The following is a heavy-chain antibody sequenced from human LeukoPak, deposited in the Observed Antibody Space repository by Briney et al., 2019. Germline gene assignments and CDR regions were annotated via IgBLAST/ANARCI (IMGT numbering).Heavy chain of an antibody. Sequence: GGSLRLSCAASGSGFTFSSYDMHWVRQAPGKGLEWVAVISYDGSNKYYADSVKGRFTISRDNSKNTLYLQMNSLRAEDTALYHCARNNGMDVRGQGTTVIVSS. CDR1: GSGFTFSSYD. CDR3: ARNNGMDV. CDR2: ISYDGSNK. V-gene: IGHV3-30*03. J-gene: IGHJ6*02.